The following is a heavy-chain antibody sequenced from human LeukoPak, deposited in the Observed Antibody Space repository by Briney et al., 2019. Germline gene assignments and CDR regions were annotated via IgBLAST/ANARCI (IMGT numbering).Heavy chain of an antibody. V-gene: IGHV3-66*01. D-gene: IGHD6-13*01. J-gene: IGHJ1*01. CDR2: IYSGDNT. CDR3: ARDQGAATGTPIQH. CDR1: GFTVSSNY. Sequence: GGSLRLSCAVSGFTVSSNYITWVRQAPGKGLEWVSVIYSGDNTYYADSVKGRFTISRDNSKNTLYLQMNSLRVEDTAVYYCARDQGAATGTPIQHWGQGTLVTVSS.